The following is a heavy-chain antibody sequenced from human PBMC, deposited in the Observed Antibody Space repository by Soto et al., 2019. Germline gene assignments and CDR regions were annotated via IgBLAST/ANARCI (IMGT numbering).Heavy chain of an antibody. CDR1: GGTFNTYA. V-gene: IGHV1-69*19. CDR2: ISPMFGAA. D-gene: IGHD3-10*01. J-gene: IGHJ4*02. Sequence: QVQLVQSGAEMKTPGSSEKVSCQSSGGTFNTYAMNWVRQAPGQGPEWMGDISPMFGAANYAPKFQGRVTISADESPGTSYMQWSSLTSEDTALYFCAREVQVHTPAFVYWGQGTLVTVSS. CDR3: AREVQVHTPAFVY.